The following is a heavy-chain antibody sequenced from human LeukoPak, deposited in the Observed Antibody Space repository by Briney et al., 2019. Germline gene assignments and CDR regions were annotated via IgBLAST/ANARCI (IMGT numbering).Heavy chain of an antibody. Sequence: GGSLRLSCEASGITFSSYEMNWVRQAPGKGLEWVSYISSSGSTIYYADSVKGRFTISRDNAKNSLYLQMNSLRAEDTAVYYCARDGAEYSYGVGYYFDYWGQGTLVTVSS. J-gene: IGHJ4*02. D-gene: IGHD5-18*01. CDR1: GITFSSYE. CDR3: ARDGAEYSYGVGYYFDY. CDR2: ISSSGSTI. V-gene: IGHV3-48*03.